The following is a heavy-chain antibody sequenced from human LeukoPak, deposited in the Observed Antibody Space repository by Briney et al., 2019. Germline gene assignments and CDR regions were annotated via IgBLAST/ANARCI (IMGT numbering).Heavy chain of an antibody. CDR1: GFTFSNYW. D-gene: IGHD6-6*01. J-gene: IGHJ4*02. V-gene: IGHV3-74*01. CDR2: LNSDGSHT. Sequence: GGSLRLSCAASGFTFSNYWMHWVRQAPGKGLVWVSRLNSDGSHTGYADSVKGRFTISRDNSKNTLYLQMNSLRAEDTAVYYCAKQRAARGIKFDYWGQGTLVTVSS. CDR3: AKQRAARGIKFDY.